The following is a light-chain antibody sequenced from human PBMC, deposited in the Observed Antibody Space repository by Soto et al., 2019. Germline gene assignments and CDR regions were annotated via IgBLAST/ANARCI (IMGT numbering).Light chain of an antibody. Sequence: DIQMTQSPSSLSASVGDRVTITCRASQSISSYLNWYQQKPGKAPKLLIYAASSLQSGVPSRFIGSRSGTDFTLTIISLQPEDFATYYCQQSYSTSPLTFGGGTKVEIK. J-gene: IGKJ4*01. CDR2: AAS. CDR1: QSISSY. V-gene: IGKV1-39*01. CDR3: QQSYSTSPLT.